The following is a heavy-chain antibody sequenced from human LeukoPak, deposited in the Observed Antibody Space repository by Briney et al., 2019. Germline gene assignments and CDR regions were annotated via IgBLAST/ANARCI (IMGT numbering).Heavy chain of an antibody. V-gene: IGHV3-66*01. CDR2: IYSGGST. J-gene: IGHJ6*02. Sequence: GRSLRLSCAASGFTVSSNYMSWVRQAPGKGLEWVSVIYSGGSTYYADSVKGRFTISRDNSKNTLYLQMNSLRAEDTAVYYCARFGPHYYYGMDVWGQGTTVTVSS. CDR3: ARFGPHYYYGMDV. CDR1: GFTVSSNY. D-gene: IGHD3-16*01.